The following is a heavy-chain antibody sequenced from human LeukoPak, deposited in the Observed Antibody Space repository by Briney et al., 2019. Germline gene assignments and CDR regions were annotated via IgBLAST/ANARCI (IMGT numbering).Heavy chain of an antibody. J-gene: IGHJ5*02. Sequence: ASVKVSCKASGYTFTSYDINWVRQATGQGLEWMGWMNPNSGNTGYAQKFQGRVTMTRNTSISTAYMELSSLRSEVTAVYYCARVISQIRRTNWFDPWGQGTLVTVSS. CDR3: ARVISQIRRTNWFDP. V-gene: IGHV1-8*01. CDR1: GYTFTSYD. CDR2: MNPNSGNT.